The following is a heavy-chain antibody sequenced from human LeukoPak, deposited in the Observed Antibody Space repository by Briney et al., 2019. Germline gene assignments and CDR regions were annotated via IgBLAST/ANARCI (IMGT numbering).Heavy chain of an antibody. V-gene: IGHV4-59*01. CDR2: IYYSGST. J-gene: IGHJ4*02. CDR3: ARGLGRQLWLDY. D-gene: IGHD5-18*01. CDR1: GGSISSYY. Sequence: PSETLSLTCTVSGGSISSYYWSWLRQPPGKGLEWIGYIYYSGSTNYNPSLKSRVTISVDTSKNQFSLKLSSVTAADTAVYYCARGLGRQLWLDYWGQGTLVTVSS.